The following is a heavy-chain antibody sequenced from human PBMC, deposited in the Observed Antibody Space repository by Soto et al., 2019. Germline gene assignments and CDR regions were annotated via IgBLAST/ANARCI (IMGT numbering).Heavy chain of an antibody. J-gene: IGHJ6*01. CDR1: GYTFTSYG. D-gene: IGHD2-2*02. CDR2: ISVYNGKT. V-gene: IGHV1-18*04. CDR3: TRARYCSSPSCYNHYYYGMDI. Sequence: ASVKVSCKASGYTFTSYGISWVRQAPGQGLEWMGWISVYNGKTNYAQKFQGRVTMTIDTSTTTAYLEVRSLRFDDTAVYYCTRARYCSSPSCYNHYYYGMDIWGQGNTVTVSS.